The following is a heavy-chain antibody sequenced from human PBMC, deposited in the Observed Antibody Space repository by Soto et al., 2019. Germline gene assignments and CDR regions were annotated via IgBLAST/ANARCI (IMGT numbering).Heavy chain of an antibody. J-gene: IGHJ4*02. Sequence: GGSLRLSCAASGFTFSSYAMSWVRQAPGKGLEWVSAISGSGGSTYYADSVKGRFTISRDNSKNTLYLQMNSLRAEDTAVYYCAKALGGMTTVTTDFDYWGQGTRVTVAS. CDR2: ISGSGGST. CDR1: GFTFSSYA. V-gene: IGHV3-23*01. D-gene: IGHD4-17*01. CDR3: AKALGGMTTVTTDFDY.